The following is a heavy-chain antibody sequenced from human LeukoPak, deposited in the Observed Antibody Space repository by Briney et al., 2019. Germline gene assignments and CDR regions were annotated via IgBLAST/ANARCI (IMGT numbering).Heavy chain of an antibody. CDR2: IYYSGST. V-gene: IGHV4-59*01. D-gene: IGHD6-13*01. CDR3: AREYSSSWYGWFDS. Sequence: SETLSLTCTVSGGSISSYYWSWIRQPPGKGLEWIGYIYYSGSTNYNPSLKSRVTISVDTSKNQFSLKLSSVTAADTAVYYCAREYSSSWYGWFDSWGQGTLVTVSS. J-gene: IGHJ5*01. CDR1: GGSISSYY.